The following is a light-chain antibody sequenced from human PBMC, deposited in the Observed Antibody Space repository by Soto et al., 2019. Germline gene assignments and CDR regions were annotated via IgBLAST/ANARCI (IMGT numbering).Light chain of an antibody. J-gene: IGKJ2*01. V-gene: IGKV3-20*01. CDR3: QQYGSSPSYT. CDR2: GAS. CDR1: QSVSSSSY. Sequence: TQSPSTLSASVGDRVTITCRASQSVSSSSYLAWYQQKPGQAPRLLIYGASSRATGIPDRFSGSGSGTDFTLTISRLEPEDFAVYYCQQYGSSPSYTFGQGTKLEIK.